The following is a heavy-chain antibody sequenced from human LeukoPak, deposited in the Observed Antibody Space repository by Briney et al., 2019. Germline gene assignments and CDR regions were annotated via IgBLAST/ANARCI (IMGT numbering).Heavy chain of an antibody. CDR3: ARGDCGGDCYSIENFDY. CDR1: GFTFSSYA. Sequence: GSLRLSCAASGFTFSSYAMHWVRQAPGKGLEWVAVISYDGSNKYYADSVKGRFTISRDNSKNTLYLQMNSLRAEDTAVYYCARGDCGGDCYSIENFDYWGQGTLVTVSS. CDR2: ISYDGSNK. V-gene: IGHV3-30-3*01. D-gene: IGHD2-21*02. J-gene: IGHJ4*02.